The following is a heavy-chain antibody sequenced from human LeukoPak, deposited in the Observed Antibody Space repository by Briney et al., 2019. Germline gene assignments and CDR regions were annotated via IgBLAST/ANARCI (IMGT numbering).Heavy chain of an antibody. CDR2: INPNSGGT. CDR1: GYTFTGYY. V-gene: IGHV1-2*02. Sequence: ASAKVSCKASGYTFTGYYMHWVRQAPGQGLEWMGWINPNSGGTNYAQKFQGRVTITRDTSISTAYMELSRLRSDDTAVYYCARLVDIVAGPSVDVWGKGTTVTVSS. J-gene: IGHJ6*04. CDR3: ARLVDIVAGPSVDV. D-gene: IGHD2-15*01.